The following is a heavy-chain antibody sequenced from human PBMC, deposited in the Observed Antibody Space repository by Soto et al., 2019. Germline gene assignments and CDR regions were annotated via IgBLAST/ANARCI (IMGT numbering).Heavy chain of an antibody. CDR1: DGSISSGGYS. V-gene: IGHV4-30-2*01. J-gene: IGHJ6*02. CDR2: IYHSGST. D-gene: IGHD2-2*02. Sequence: PSETLSLTCAVSDGSISSGGYSWSWIRQPPGKGLEWIGYIYHSGSTYYNPSLKSRVTISVDRSKNQFSLKLSSVTAADTAVYYCARGYCSSTSCYIPYYYYGMDVWGQGTTVTVSS. CDR3: ARGYCSSTSCYIPYYYYGMDV.